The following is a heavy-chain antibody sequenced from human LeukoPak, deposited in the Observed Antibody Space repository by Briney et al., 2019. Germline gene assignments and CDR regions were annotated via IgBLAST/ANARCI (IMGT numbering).Heavy chain of an antibody. CDR1: GFTFSGYT. Sequence: GGSLRLSCAGSGFTFSGYTMHWVRQTPGKGLEWVAVISHHGQTIYYADSVKGRFTISRDNSKNTLHLQMNSLRAEDTSVYYCAKSGTYYYYYYMDVWGRGTTVTVSS. CDR2: ISHHGQTI. V-gene: IGHV3-30-3*02. J-gene: IGHJ6*03. D-gene: IGHD1-1*01. CDR3: AKSGTYYYYYYMDV.